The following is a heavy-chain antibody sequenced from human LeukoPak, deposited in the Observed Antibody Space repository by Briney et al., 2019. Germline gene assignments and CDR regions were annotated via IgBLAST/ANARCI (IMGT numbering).Heavy chain of an antibody. CDR1: GYTFTDYY. D-gene: IGHD5-12*01. Sequence: GASVKVSCKASGYTFTDYYIHLLRQDPGQGLEWMGWINPNSGATNSAQHFQGRVTMTRDTSVNTAYMELSRLTFDDTAVYFCARSRVTTIPNLDYWGQGILLTVSS. J-gene: IGHJ4*02. CDR2: INPNSGAT. CDR3: ARSRVTTIPNLDY. V-gene: IGHV1-2*02.